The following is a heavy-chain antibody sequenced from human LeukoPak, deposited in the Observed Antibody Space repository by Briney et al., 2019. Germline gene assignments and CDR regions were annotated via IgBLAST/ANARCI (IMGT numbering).Heavy chain of an antibody. V-gene: IGHV1-8*01. Sequence: GASVKVSCKASGYTFTSYDINWVRQATGQGLEWMGWMNPNSGNTGYAQKFQGRVTMTRNTSISTAYMELSSLRSEDTAVYYCARLISSSWFLDYWGQGTLVTVPS. CDR2: MNPNSGNT. D-gene: IGHD6-13*01. CDR1: GYTFTSYD. CDR3: ARLISSSWFLDY. J-gene: IGHJ4*02.